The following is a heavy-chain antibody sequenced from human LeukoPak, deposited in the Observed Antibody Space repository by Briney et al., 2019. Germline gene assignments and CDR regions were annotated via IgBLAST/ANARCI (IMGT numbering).Heavy chain of an antibody. CDR2: IYHSGST. CDR1: GYSISSGYY. D-gene: IGHD3-3*01. V-gene: IGHV4-38-2*02. CDR3: ARAYDFWSGYPLDY. J-gene: IGHJ4*02. Sequence: SETLSLTCTVSGYSISSGYYWGWIRQPPGKGLEWIGSIYHSGSTYYNPSLKSRVTISVDTSKNQFSLKLSSVTAADTAVYYCARAYDFWSGYPLDYWGQGTLVTVSS.